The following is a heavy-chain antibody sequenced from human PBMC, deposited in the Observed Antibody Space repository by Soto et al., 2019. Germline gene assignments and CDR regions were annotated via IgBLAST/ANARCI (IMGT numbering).Heavy chain of an antibody. CDR3: ARDQLNPHYYGDYRFYYYYGMDV. Sequence: SETLSLTCTVSGGSISSYYWSWIRQPAGKGLEWIGRIYTSGSTNYNPSLKSRVTMSVDTSKNQFPLKLSSVTAADTAVYYCARDQLNPHYYGDYRFYYYYGMDVWGQGTTVTVSS. J-gene: IGHJ6*02. D-gene: IGHD4-17*01. CDR1: GGSISSYY. CDR2: IYTSGST. V-gene: IGHV4-4*07.